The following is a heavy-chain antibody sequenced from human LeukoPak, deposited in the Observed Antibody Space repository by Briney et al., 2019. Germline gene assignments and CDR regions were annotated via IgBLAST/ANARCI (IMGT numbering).Heavy chain of an antibody. Sequence: ASVKVSCKASGYTFTSYYMHWVRQAPGQGLEWMGIINPSGGSTSYAQKFQGRVTMTRDTFTSTVYMELSSLRSEDTAVYYCARMSNDILTGENWFDPWGQGTLVTVSS. D-gene: IGHD3-9*01. CDR3: ARMSNDILTGENWFDP. J-gene: IGHJ5*02. CDR1: GYTFTSYY. CDR2: INPSGGST. V-gene: IGHV1-46*01.